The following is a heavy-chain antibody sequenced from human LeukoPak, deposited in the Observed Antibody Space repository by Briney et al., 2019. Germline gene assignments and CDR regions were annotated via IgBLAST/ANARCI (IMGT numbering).Heavy chain of an antibody. D-gene: IGHD6-19*01. J-gene: IGHJ3*02. Sequence: SETPSLTCTVSGGSISSYYWSWIRQPPGKGLEWIGYIYYSGSTNYNPSLKSRVTISVDTSKNQFSLKLSSVTAADTAVYYCARAGLEDAFDIWGQGTMVTVSS. CDR3: ARAGLEDAFDI. V-gene: IGHV4-59*01. CDR2: IYYSGST. CDR1: GGSISSYY.